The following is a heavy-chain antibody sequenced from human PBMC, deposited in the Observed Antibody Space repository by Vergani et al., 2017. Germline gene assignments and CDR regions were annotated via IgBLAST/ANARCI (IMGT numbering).Heavy chain of an antibody. Sequence: EVQLLESGGGLVQPGGSLRLSCAASGFTFSRYAMSWVRQAPGKGLEWVSGSSGSGDSTYNADYVKGRLTVSRDNSKYTRYLQMSSLRSEETAVYYCAKGFGGFCTNGVCPYFDYWGQGALVTVSS. D-gene: IGHD2-8*01. CDR1: GFTFSRYA. CDR3: AKGFGGFCTNGVCPYFDY. V-gene: IGHV3-23*01. CDR2: SSGSGDST. J-gene: IGHJ4*02.